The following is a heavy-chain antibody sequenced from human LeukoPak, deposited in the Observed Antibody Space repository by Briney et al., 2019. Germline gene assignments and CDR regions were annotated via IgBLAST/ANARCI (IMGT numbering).Heavy chain of an antibody. CDR3: ARDLSRGSGSYYQGTFDY. J-gene: IGHJ4*02. V-gene: IGHV3-21*01. D-gene: IGHD1-26*01. CDR2: ISSSSSYI. Sequence: GGSLRLSCAASGFTFSSYSMNWVRQAPGKGLEWVSSISSSSSYIYYADSVKGRFTISRDNAKNSLYLQMNSLRAEDTAVYYCARDLSRGSGSYYQGTFDYWGQGTLVTVSS. CDR1: GFTFSSYS.